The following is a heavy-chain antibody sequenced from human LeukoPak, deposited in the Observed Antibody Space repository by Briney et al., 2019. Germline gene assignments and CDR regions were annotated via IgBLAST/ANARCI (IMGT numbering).Heavy chain of an antibody. J-gene: IGHJ1*01. CDR1: GGSISTYY. D-gene: IGHD2-8*01. Sequence: PSETLSLTCTVSGGSISTYYWSWIRQPPGKGLEWIGYIYNSGSTNYNPSLKSRVTISVDTSKNQFSLKLRSVTAADTAVYYCARVGYASSAIYFQQWGQGTLVSVSS. V-gene: IGHV4-59*01. CDR2: IYNSGST. CDR3: ARVGYASSAIYFQQ.